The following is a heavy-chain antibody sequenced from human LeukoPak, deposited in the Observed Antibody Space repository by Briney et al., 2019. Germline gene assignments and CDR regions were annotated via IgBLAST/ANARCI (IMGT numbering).Heavy chain of an antibody. Sequence: GASVKVSCKASGYTFTSYGISWVRQAPGQGLEWMGGIIPIFGTANYAQKFQGRVTITADESTSTASMELSSLRSEDTAVYYCARVEAARYYSYMDVWGKGTTVTVSS. V-gene: IGHV1-69*13. D-gene: IGHD6-6*01. CDR2: IIPIFGTA. CDR1: GYTFTSYG. J-gene: IGHJ6*03. CDR3: ARVEAARYYSYMDV.